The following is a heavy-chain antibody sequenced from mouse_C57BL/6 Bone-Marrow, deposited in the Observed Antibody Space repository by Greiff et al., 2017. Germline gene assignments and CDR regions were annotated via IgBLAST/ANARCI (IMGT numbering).Heavy chain of an antibody. CDR1: GYTFTSYW. V-gene: IGHV1-69*01. D-gene: IGHD4-1*01. CDR2: IDPAGSYT. Sequence: VQLQQPGAELVMPGASVKLSCKASGYTFTSYWMHWVKQRPGQGLEWIGEIDPAGSYTNYNQKFKGKSTLTVDKSSSTAYMQLRSLTSKDSAVYYCAGGDANNKACLGNWDQGTTLTVSS. J-gene: IGHJ2*01. CDR3: AGGDANNKACLGN.